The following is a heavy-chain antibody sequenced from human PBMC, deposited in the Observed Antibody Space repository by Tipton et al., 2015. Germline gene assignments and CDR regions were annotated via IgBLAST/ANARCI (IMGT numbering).Heavy chain of an antibody. CDR1: SDSISKYY. CDR2: IQYSGST. CDR3: ARDLEHGMDV. V-gene: IGHV4-59*01. Sequence: TLSLTCTVSSDSISKYYWSWIRQPPGKELEWIGYIQYSGSTNYNPSLKSRITISLNTSKNQFSLKMSSVTAAGTAVYFCARDLEHGMDVWGQGTTVTVS. J-gene: IGHJ6*02.